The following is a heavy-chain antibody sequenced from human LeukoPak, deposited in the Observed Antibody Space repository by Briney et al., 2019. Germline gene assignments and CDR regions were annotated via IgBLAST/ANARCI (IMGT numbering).Heavy chain of an antibody. CDR3: ARGVVGATTGAYSFDY. D-gene: IGHD1-26*01. V-gene: IGHV1-69*13. CDR1: GGTFSSYA. Sequence: SVKVSCKASGGTFSSYAISWVRQAPGQGLEWMGGIIPIFGTANYAQKFQGRVTIIADESTSTAYMELSSLRSEDTAVYYCARGVVGATTGAYSFDYWGRGTLVTASS. J-gene: IGHJ4*02. CDR2: IIPIFGTA.